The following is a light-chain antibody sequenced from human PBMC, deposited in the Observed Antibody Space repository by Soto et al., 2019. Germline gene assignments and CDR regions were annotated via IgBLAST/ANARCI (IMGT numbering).Light chain of an antibody. J-gene: IGKJ5*01. V-gene: IGKV1-39*01. CDR3: QQSYKMPS. Sequence: EIPLTQSPSSLAASVGDRLTLTCRASRNVSIYLNWYQHKPGKGPTLLIHATSNLQIGVPSRFSGSGSGTEFTLTIRSLEHEDFGTYYCQQSYKMPSFGQGTRLVIK. CDR2: ATS. CDR1: RNVSIY.